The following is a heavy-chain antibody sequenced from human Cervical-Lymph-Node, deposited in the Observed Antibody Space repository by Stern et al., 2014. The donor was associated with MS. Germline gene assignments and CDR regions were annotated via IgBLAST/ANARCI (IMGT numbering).Heavy chain of an antibody. CDR2: IKEDGSEK. CDR1: GFTFSNYW. Sequence: EMQLVESGGGLVQPGGSLRLSCAASGFTFSNYWMTWVRQAPGKGLEWVANIKEDGSEKYYVDSVKGRFTISRDNAKNSLYLQMNSLRAEDTAVYYCARVSGIQLWSFDYWGQGTLVTVSS. CDR3: ARVSGIQLWSFDY. J-gene: IGHJ4*02. V-gene: IGHV3-7*01. D-gene: IGHD5-18*01.